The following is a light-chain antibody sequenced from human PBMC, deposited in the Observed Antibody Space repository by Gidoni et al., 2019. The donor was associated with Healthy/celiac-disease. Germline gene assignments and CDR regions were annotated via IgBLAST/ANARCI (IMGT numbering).Light chain of an antibody. J-gene: IGKJ3*01. Sequence: DIQLTQSPSFLSAAVGDRVTITCRASQVIRSYLAWYQQKPGKSPKLLIYAASTLQSAVPSMFSGSGSGTEFTLTISSLQPEDFATYYCQQLNSYPRFTFXPXTKVDIK. V-gene: IGKV1-9*01. CDR1: QVIRSY. CDR2: AAS. CDR3: QQLNSYPRFT.